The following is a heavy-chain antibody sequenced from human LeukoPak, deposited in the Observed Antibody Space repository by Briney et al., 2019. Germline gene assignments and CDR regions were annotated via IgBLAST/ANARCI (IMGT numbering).Heavy chain of an antibody. CDR1: GFTFSSYW. V-gene: IGHV3-74*01. CDR3: ARGSPMVRGAPGFMDV. Sequence: GGSLRLSCAASGFTFSSYWMHWVGQAPGKGLVWVARINSDGSSTSYADSVKGRFTISRDNAKNTLYLQMNSLRAEDTAVYYCARGSPMVRGAPGFMDVWGQGTTVTVSS. J-gene: IGHJ6*02. CDR2: INSDGSST. D-gene: IGHD3-10*01.